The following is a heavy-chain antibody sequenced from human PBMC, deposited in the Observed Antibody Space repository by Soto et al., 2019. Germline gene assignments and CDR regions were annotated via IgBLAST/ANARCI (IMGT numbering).Heavy chain of an antibody. CDR1: GFTFSSYG. V-gene: IGHV3-33*01. CDR3: ASSYSNYADHYYFDY. CDR2: IWYDGSNK. J-gene: IGHJ4*02. D-gene: IGHD4-4*01. Sequence: GGSLRLSCAASGFTFSSYGMHWVRQAPGKGLEWVAVIWYDGSNKYYADSVKGRFTISRDNSKNTLYLQMNSLRAEDTAVYYCASSYSNYADHYYFDYWGQGTLVTVSS.